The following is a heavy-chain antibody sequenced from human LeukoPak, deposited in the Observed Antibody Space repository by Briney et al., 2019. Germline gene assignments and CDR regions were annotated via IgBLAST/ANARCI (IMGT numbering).Heavy chain of an antibody. D-gene: IGHD3-22*01. CDR2: ISAYNGKT. V-gene: IGHV1-18*01. J-gene: IGHJ6*02. CDR1: GYTFTSYG. CDR3: ARQSRYYYDIIDYYGNYYYYGMYV. Sequence: ASVKVSCKASGYTFTSYGISWVRQARGQGLEWMGWISAYNGKTNYPQKLQDRVTMTTDTSTSTAYMELRSLRSDDSAVYYCARQSRYYYDIIDYYGNYYYYGMYVCGRGTPFTVSS.